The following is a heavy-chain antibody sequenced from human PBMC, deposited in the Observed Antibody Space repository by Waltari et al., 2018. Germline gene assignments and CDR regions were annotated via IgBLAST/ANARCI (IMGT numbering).Heavy chain of an antibody. CDR1: AGTFSSSA. V-gene: IGHV1-69*05. CDR3: ATFNTAIEEGDINGMDV. D-gene: IGHD2-2*02. Sequence: QVQLVQSRSEVKMPGSSVTVSCKSSAGTFSSSAHSLVRLAHGQGLEWMGGISQSLGTADYAQTYHGRVRIATDESTSTANMELSSLRTEDTDVYYCATFNTAIEEGDINGMDVWGQGTTVTVSS. J-gene: IGHJ6*02. CDR2: ISQSLGTA.